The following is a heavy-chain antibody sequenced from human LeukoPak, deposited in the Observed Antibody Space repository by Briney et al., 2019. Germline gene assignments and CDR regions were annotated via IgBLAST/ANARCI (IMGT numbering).Heavy chain of an antibody. CDR1: GFTFSSYG. Sequence: GGSLRLSCAASGFTFSSYGMHWVRQAPGKGLEWVAFIRYDGSNKNYAESVKGRFTISRDNAKNSLSLQMNSLRAEDTAVYYCASWTSSSSNYWGQGTLVTVSS. J-gene: IGHJ4*02. V-gene: IGHV3-30*02. D-gene: IGHD6-6*01. CDR3: ASWTSSSSNY. CDR2: IRYDGSNK.